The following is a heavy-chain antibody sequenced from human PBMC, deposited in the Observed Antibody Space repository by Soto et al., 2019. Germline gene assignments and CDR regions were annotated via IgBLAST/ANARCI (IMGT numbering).Heavy chain of an antibody. CDR3: AKGSYSFPSFFDY. V-gene: IGHV3-23*01. Sequence: GGSLRLSCAASGFTFSSFVMTWVRQAPGKGLEWVSGISYSGVGTYYADSVKGRFTISRDNSKNTLFLQMSNLRAEDTAVYYCAKGSYSFPSFFDYWGQGTLVTVSS. D-gene: IGHD1-26*01. J-gene: IGHJ4*02. CDR2: ISYSGVGT. CDR1: GFTFSSFV.